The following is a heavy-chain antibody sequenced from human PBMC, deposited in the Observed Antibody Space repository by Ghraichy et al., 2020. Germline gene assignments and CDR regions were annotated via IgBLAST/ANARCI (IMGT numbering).Heavy chain of an antibody. V-gene: IGHV1-8*01. D-gene: IGHD1-26*01. CDR1: GYTFVGDD. CDR2: MNPNSGNT. Sequence: ASVKVSCKASGYTFVGDDINWVRQATGQGLEWVGWMNPNSGNTAYAQKFQGRVTMTRNTSISTAYMELSSLRSEDTAVYYWARANYESPSYYYYLDVWGQGTLVTVSS. CDR3: ARANYESPSYYYYLDV. J-gene: IGHJ4*02.